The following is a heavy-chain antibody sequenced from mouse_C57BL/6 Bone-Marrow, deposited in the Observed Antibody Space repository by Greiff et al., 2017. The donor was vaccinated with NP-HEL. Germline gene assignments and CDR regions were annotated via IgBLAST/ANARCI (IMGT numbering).Heavy chain of an antibody. V-gene: IGHV1-64*01. J-gene: IGHJ3*01. Sequence: QVQLKQPGAELVKPGASVKLSCKASGYTFTSYWMHWVKQRPGQGLEWIGMIHPNSGSTNYNEKFKSKATLTVDKSSSTAYMQLSSLTSEDSAVYYCARGLIYYYGSSPWGQGTLVTVSA. CDR1: GYTFTSYW. CDR2: IHPNSGST. D-gene: IGHD1-1*01. CDR3: ARGLIYYYGSSP.